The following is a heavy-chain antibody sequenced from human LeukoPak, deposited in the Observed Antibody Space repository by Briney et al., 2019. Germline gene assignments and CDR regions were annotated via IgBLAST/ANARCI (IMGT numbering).Heavy chain of an antibody. Sequence: GASVKVSCKASGGTFSSYAISWVRQAPGQGLEWMGRIIPILGIANYAQKFRGRVTITADKSTSTAYMELSSLRSEDTAVYYCAQYSGSYYGAFDIWGQGTMVTVSS. CDR3: AQYSGSYYGAFDI. V-gene: IGHV1-69*04. D-gene: IGHD1-26*01. J-gene: IGHJ3*02. CDR1: GGTFSSYA. CDR2: IIPILGIA.